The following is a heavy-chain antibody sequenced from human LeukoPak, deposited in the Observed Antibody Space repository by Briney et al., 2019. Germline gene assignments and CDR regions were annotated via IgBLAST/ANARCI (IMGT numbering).Heavy chain of an antibody. Sequence: PSETLSLTCTVSGGSVSSGSYYWSWIRQPPGKGLEWIGYIYYSGSTNYNPSLKSRVTISVDTSKNQFSLKLSSVTAADTAVYYCARSEGDAFDIWGQGTMVTVSS. CDR3: ARSEGDAFDI. CDR1: GGSVSSGSYY. CDR2: IYYSGST. J-gene: IGHJ3*02. V-gene: IGHV4-61*01.